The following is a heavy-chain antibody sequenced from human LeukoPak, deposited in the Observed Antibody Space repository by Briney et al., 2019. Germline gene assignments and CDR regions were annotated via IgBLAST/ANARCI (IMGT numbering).Heavy chain of an antibody. J-gene: IGHJ4*02. CDR2: LSYTGKT. V-gene: IGHV4-59*02. CDR1: GVSVSTSH. Sequence: SETLSLTCNVSGVSVSTSHWNWIRQRRGKALEWIGCLSYTGKTDYNPSLKGRVSISLGSSNNHFSLKLTSVTAADTAVYYCSEGYFEPFDHWGQGILVTVSS. CDR3: SEGYFEPFDH. D-gene: IGHD2/OR15-2a*01.